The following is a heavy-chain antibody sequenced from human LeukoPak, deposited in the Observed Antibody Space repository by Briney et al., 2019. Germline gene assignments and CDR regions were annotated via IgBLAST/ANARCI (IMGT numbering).Heavy chain of an antibody. V-gene: IGHV4-4*02. CDR2: IYHSGST. Sequence: SGTLSLTCAVSGASIDSHSWWSWVRQPPGKGLEWIGEIYHSGSTNYNPSLKSRVTISVDKSKNQFSLKLSSVTAADTAVYYCARRVSDYGGNSGWGQGTLVTVSS. CDR1: GASIDSHSW. CDR3: ARRVSDYGGNSG. D-gene: IGHD4-23*01. J-gene: IGHJ4*02.